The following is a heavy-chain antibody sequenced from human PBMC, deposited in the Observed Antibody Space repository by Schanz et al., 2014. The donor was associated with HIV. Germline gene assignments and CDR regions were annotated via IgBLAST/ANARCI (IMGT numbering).Heavy chain of an antibody. Sequence: VQLVESGGGVVQPGRSLRLSCAGSGFSFDTFGIHWVRQAPGKGLEWLAVISYDGRNKKFANSVKGRFTISRDNSKNTMYLKMNSLRVDDTAVYYCAKDRNYYDNRYLGKGNYYYYYGMDVWGQGTTVTVSS. CDR2: ISYDGRNK. D-gene: IGHD3-22*01. CDR1: GFSFDTFG. V-gene: IGHV3-30*18. J-gene: IGHJ6*02. CDR3: AKDRNYYDNRYLGKGNYYYYYGMDV.